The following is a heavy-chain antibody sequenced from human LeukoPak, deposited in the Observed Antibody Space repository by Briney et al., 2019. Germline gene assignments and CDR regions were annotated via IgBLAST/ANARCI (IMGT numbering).Heavy chain of an antibody. J-gene: IGHJ5*02. V-gene: IGHV3-48*01. CDR1: GFTFSSYS. Sequence: GGSLRLSCAASGFTFSSYSMNWVRQAPGKGLEWVSYISSSSSTIYYADSVKGRFTISRDNAKNSLYLQMNSLRAEDTAVYYCARKLGPNWFDPWGQGTLVTVSS. D-gene: IGHD1-7*01. CDR3: ARKLGPNWFDP. CDR2: ISSSSSTI.